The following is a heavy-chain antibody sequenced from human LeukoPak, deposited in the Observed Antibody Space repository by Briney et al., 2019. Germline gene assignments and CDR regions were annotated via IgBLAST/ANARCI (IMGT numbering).Heavy chain of an antibody. CDR1: GFTFSSYA. V-gene: IGHV3-30*04. J-gene: IGHJ4*02. Sequence: AGGSLRLSCAASGFTFSSYAMHWVRQAPGKGLEWVAVISYDGSNKYYVDSVKGRFTISRDNSKNTLYLQMNSLRAEDTAVYYCARADGSSWLYYFDYWGQGTLVTVSS. D-gene: IGHD6-13*01. CDR3: ARADGSSWLYYFDY. CDR2: ISYDGSNK.